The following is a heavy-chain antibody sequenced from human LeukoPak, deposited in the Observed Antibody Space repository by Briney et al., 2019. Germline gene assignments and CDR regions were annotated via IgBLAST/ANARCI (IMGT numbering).Heavy chain of an antibody. CDR3: ARDIQTGDILTGYISYYYYYMDV. J-gene: IGHJ6*03. V-gene: IGHV1-69*05. CDR1: GGTFSSYA. D-gene: IGHD3-9*01. CDR2: IIPIFGTA. Sequence: GASVKVSCKASGGTFSSYAISWVRQAPGQGLEWMGRIIPIFGTANYAQKFQGRVTITTDESTSTAYMELRSLRSDDTAVYYCARDIQTGDILTGYISYYYYYMDVWGKGTTVTVSS.